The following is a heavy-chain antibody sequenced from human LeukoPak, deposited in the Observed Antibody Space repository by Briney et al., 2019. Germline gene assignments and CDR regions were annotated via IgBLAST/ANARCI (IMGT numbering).Heavy chain of an antibody. D-gene: IGHD1-26*01. CDR1: GFTFSNYW. CDR2: ISSGGDST. J-gene: IGHJ3*02. Sequence: PGGSLRLSCAASGFTFSNYWMHWVRQAPGKGLVWVSRISSGGDSTRYADSVKGRFTISRDNDKNTLYLQMNSLRAEDTAVYYCARGGSTPEALGDTFDIWGQGTMVTVSS. CDR3: ARGGSTPEALGDTFDI. V-gene: IGHV3-74*01.